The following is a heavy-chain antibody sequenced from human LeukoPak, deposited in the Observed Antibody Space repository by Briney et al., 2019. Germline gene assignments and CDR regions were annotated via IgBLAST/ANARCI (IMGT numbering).Heavy chain of an antibody. J-gene: IGHJ5*02. CDR2: INPSGGST. Sequence: ASVKVSCKASGYTFTSYYMHWVRQAPGQGLEWMGIINPSGGSTSYAQKFQGRVTMTRDTSTSTVYMELSSLRSEDTAVYYCARDLFDRGGGPGWFDPWGQGTLVTVSS. CDR3: ARDLFDRGGGPGWFDP. D-gene: IGHD3-10*01. V-gene: IGHV1-46*01. CDR1: GYTFTSYY.